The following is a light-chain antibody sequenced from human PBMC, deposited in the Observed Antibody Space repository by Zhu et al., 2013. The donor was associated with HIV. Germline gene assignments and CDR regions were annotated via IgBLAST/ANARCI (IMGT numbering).Light chain of an antibody. CDR3: QQYNNWLLT. CDR2: GAS. J-gene: IGKJ1*01. CDR1: QSVGSTF. Sequence: DIVLTQSPGTLSLSPGERATLSCGASQSVGSTFLAWYQQKPGQAPRLLIYGASTRATGIPDRFSGSGSGTDFTLTISSLQSEDFAVYYCQQYNNWLLTFGQGTKVDIK. V-gene: IGKV3-20*01.